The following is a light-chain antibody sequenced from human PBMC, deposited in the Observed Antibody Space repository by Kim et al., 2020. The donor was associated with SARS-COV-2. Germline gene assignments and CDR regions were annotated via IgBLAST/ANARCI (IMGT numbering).Light chain of an antibody. CDR3: QQRSNWPLT. CDR1: PSVSSY. V-gene: IGKV3-11*01. CDR2: DAS. J-gene: IGKJ4*01. Sequence: MAPDDTPPLSCRASPSVSSYLAWYQQKPGQAPRLLIYDASTRATGIPARFSGSGSGTDFTLPISSLEPEDFAVYYCQQRSNWPLTFGGGTKVEIK.